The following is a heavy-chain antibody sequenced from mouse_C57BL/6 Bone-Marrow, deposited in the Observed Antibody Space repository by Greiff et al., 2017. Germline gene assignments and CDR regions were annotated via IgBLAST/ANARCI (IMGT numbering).Heavy chain of an antibody. D-gene: IGHD2-1*01. CDR2: IDPSDSYT. CDR3: ARWDGNYVGDY. Sequence: QVQLQQPGAELVMPGASVKLSCKASGYTFTSSWMHWVKQRPGQGLEWIGEIDPSDSYTNYNQKFKGKSTLTVDKSSSTAYMQLSSLTSEDSAVYDCARWDGNYVGDYWGQGTTLTVSS. CDR1: GYTFTSSW. V-gene: IGHV1-69*01. J-gene: IGHJ2*01.